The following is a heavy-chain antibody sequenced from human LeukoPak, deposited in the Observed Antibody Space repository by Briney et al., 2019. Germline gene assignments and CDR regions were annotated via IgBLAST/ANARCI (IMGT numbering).Heavy chain of an antibody. CDR1: GFTFDQYG. CDR2: SYWNGVST. D-gene: IGHD2-15*01. Sequence: GGSLRLSCAASGFTFDQYGMSWVRQVPGKGLEWVSGSYWNGVSTGYVDSVKGRFTISRDNAKNSLYLQMNSLRAEDTALYYCARGLYCSGGSCYSGGNYWGQGTLVTVSS. CDR3: ARGLYCSGGSCYSGGNY. J-gene: IGHJ4*02. V-gene: IGHV3-20*04.